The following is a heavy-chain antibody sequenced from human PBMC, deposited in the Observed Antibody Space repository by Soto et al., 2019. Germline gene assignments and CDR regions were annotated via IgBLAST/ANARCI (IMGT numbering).Heavy chain of an antibody. D-gene: IGHD3-22*01. CDR1: GFTFSSYS. CDR3: ARLTSSDSSGYYCY. V-gene: IGHV3-21*01. J-gene: IGHJ4*02. Sequence: EVQLVESGGGLVKPGGSLRLSCAASGFTFSSYSMNWVRQAPGKGLEWVSSISSSSSYIYYADSVKGRFTISRDNAKNSLYLQMNCLRAEDTAVYYCARLTSSDSSGYYCYWGQGTLVTVSS. CDR2: ISSSSSYI.